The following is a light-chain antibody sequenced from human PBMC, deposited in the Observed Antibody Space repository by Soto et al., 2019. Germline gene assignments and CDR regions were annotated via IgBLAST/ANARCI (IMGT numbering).Light chain of an antibody. CDR1: QSISTW. CDR3: QHYNNYPWT. J-gene: IGKJ1*01. CDR2: DTS. Sequence: DGQVTQSPSTLSASVGDRVTITCRASQSISTWLAWYQQKPGKVPKVLIYDTSSLESGVPSRFSGSGSGTEFTLTISSLQPDDFATYYCQHYNNYPWTFGQGTKVDIK. V-gene: IGKV1-5*01.